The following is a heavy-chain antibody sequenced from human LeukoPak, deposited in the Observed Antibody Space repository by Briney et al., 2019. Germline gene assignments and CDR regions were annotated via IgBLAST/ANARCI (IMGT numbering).Heavy chain of an antibody. CDR1: GFTVSSNY. CDR3: WTMTNQFDY. Sequence: PGGSLRLSSAASGFTVSSNYMSWVRQAPGKGLEWVSVIYSGGSTYYADSVKGRFTISRDNAKNTLYLQMNSLRAEDTAVYYCWTMTNQFDYWGQGTLVTVSS. CDR2: IYSGGST. V-gene: IGHV3-53*01. D-gene: IGHD1-14*01. J-gene: IGHJ4*02.